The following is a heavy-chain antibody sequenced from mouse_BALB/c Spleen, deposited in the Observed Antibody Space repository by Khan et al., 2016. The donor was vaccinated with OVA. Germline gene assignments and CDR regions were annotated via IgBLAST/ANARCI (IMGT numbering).Heavy chain of an antibody. CDR1: GFTFSTYG. V-gene: IGHV5-6*01. Sequence: EVELVESGGDIVKPGGSLKLSCAASGFTFSTYGMSWVRQTPDKSLEWVATVSTGGHYTYYTDTVKGRFTISRDNAKNTRYLQMSSLRSEDTAMFYCARLAYYYDSEGFAYWGQGTLVTVSA. CDR3: ARLAYYYDSEGFAY. CDR2: VSTGGHYT. J-gene: IGHJ3*01. D-gene: IGHD1-1*01.